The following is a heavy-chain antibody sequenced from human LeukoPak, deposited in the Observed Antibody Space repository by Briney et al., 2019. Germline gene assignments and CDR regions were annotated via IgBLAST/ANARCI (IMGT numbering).Heavy chain of an antibody. CDR3: AKESPDYVWGSYRFHTPYYFDY. J-gene: IGHJ4*02. V-gene: IGHV3-30*18. Sequence: QSGGSLRLSCAASGFTFSSYGMHWVRQAPGKGPEWVAVISYDGSNKYYADSVKGRFTISRDNSKDTLYLQMNSLRAEDTAVYYCAKESPDYVWGSYRFHTPYYFDYWGQGTLVTVSS. D-gene: IGHD3-16*02. CDR1: GFTFSSYG. CDR2: ISYDGSNK.